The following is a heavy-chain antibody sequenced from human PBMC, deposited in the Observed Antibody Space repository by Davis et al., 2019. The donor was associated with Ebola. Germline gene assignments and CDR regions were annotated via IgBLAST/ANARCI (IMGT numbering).Heavy chain of an antibody. J-gene: IGHJ4*02. CDR2: ISKSGRDT. CDR1: GFTFNQYA. Sequence: GESLKISCAASGFTFNQYAMTWVRQAPGKGLEWVSTISKSGRDTNYADSVKGRLSVSRDNSKNTLYLQMNSLRAEDTAVYYCAEAYYDFWSGYSNWGQGTLVTVSS. D-gene: IGHD3-3*01. V-gene: IGHV3-23*01. CDR3: AEAYYDFWSGYSN.